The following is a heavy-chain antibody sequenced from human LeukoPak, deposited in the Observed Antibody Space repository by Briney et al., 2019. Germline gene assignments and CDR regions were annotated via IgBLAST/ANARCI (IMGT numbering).Heavy chain of an antibody. Sequence: GGSLRLSCAASGFTFDDYAMHWVRQAPGKGLQWVSLISGDGGSTYYADSVRGRFTISRDNSKNSLYLQMNSLRTDDTAFYYCARNSGANVYTYSFQYWGRGTLVTVSS. J-gene: IGHJ4*02. CDR3: ARNSGANVYTYSFQY. CDR1: GFTFDDYA. CDR2: ISGDGGST. D-gene: IGHD1-26*01. V-gene: IGHV3-43*02.